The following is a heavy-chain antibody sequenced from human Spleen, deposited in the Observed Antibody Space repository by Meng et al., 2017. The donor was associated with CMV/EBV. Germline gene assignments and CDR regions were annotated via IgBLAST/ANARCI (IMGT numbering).Heavy chain of an antibody. D-gene: IGHD2-15*01. CDR1: GYTFTGYY. CDR3: ARDGVDFDY. V-gene: IGHV1-2*02. Sequence: KVSCKASGYTFTGYYMHWVRQAPGQGLEWMGWINPNSGDTDYAQNFQGRVTMTRDTSISTAYMELSRLRSDDTAMYYCARDGVDFDYWGRGTLVTVSS. J-gene: IGHJ4*02. CDR2: INPNSGDT.